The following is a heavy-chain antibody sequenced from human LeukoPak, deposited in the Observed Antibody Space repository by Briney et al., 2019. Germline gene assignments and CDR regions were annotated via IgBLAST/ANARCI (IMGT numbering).Heavy chain of an antibody. J-gene: IGHJ4*02. V-gene: IGHV1-2*02. CDR2: INPNSGGT. CDR1: GYTFTGSY. Sequence: ASVKVSCKASGYTFTGSYMHWVRQAPGQGLGWMGWINPNSGGTNYAQKFQDRVTMTRDTSISTAYMELSRLRSDDTAVYYCARENYGTTPDYWGQGTLVTVSS. CDR3: ARENYGTTPDY. D-gene: IGHD1-7*01.